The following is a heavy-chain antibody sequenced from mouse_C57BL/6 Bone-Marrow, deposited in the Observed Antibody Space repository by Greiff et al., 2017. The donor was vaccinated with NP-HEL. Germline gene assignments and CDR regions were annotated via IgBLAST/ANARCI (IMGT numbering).Heavy chain of an antibody. CDR1: GSSIPSDY. Sequence: VQLKESGPGLAKPSQTLSLTCSVTGSSIPSDYWNWIRKFPGNKLEYMVYISYSGSTYYNPSLKSRISITRDTSKNHYYLQLNSVTTEDTATYYCARSPLWLRRNYYAMDYWGQGTSVTVSS. V-gene: IGHV3-8*01. J-gene: IGHJ4*01. CDR3: ARSPLWLRRNYYAMDY. D-gene: IGHD2-2*01. CDR2: ISYSGST.